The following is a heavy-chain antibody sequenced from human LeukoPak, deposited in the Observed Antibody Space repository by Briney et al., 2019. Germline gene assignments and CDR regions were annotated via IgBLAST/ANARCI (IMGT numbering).Heavy chain of an antibody. CDR2: TYYRSKWYN. D-gene: IGHD1-26*01. J-gene: IGHJ4*02. V-gene: IGHV6-1*01. Sequence: SQTLSLTCAISGVSVSSNTAAWNWIRQSPSRVLEWLGRTYYRSKWYNDYAVSVKSRITINPDTSKNQFSLQLNSVTPEDTAVYYCARVLDVGPTYFDYWGQGTLVTVSS. CDR1: GVSVSSNTAA. CDR3: ARVLDVGPTYFDY.